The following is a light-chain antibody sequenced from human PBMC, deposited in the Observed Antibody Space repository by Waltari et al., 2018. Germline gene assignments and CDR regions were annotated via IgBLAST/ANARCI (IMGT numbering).Light chain of an antibody. CDR3: MKTQEMPLT. CDR1: QSLLHSDGRNF. J-gene: IGKJ4*01. CDR2: LGS. V-gene: IGKV2-28*01. Sequence: ALTQSPLSLPVTPGAPASIFCRSSQSLLHSDGRNFVEWDVQKTGQSPQLMIDLGSNRASGGTDRFSGGGSGTDFTLTISRGEAEDGGVYDCMKTQEMPLTFGGGTKVEIK.